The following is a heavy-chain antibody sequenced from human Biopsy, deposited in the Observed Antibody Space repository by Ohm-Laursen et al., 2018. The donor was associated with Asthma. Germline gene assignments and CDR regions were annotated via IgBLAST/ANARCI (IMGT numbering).Heavy chain of an antibody. D-gene: IGHD1-26*01. J-gene: IGHJ4*02. CDR3: AKDKRYRGSYFDY. V-gene: IGHV3-23*01. CDR2: ISGSGGST. CDR1: GFTFSSYA. Sequence: SLRLSCTASGFTFSSYAMSWVRQAPGKGLEWVSAISGSGGSTYYADSVKGRFTISRDNSKNTLYLQMNSLRAEDTAVYYCAKDKRYRGSYFDYWGQGTLVTVSS.